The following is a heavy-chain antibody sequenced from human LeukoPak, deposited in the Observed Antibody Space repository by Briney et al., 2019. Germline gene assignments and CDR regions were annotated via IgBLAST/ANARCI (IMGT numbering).Heavy chain of an antibody. J-gene: IGHJ4*02. V-gene: IGHV1-2*02. CDR3: ARLGISSWYYFDY. Sequence: ASVKVSCKASGYTFTGYYMHWVRQAPGQGLEWMGWINPNSGGTNYAQKFQGRVTMTRDTSISTAYMELSRLRSDDTAVYYCARLGISSWYYFDYWGQGTLVTVSS. CDR2: INPNSGGT. CDR1: GYTFTGYY. D-gene: IGHD6-13*01.